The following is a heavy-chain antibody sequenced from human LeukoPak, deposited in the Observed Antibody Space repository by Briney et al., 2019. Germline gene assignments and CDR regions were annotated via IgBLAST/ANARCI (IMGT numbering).Heavy chain of an antibody. V-gene: IGHV3-21*01. CDR3: ARERDDHRPGIAVAGANDAFDI. D-gene: IGHD6-19*01. J-gene: IGHJ3*02. Sequence: PRRSLRLSCAASGFTFSSYSMNWVRQAPGKGLEWVSSISSSSIYIYYADSVKGRFTISRDNAKNSLYLQMNSLRAEDTAVYYCARERDDHRPGIAVAGANDAFDIWGQGTMVTVSS. CDR1: GFTFSSYS. CDR2: ISSSSIYI.